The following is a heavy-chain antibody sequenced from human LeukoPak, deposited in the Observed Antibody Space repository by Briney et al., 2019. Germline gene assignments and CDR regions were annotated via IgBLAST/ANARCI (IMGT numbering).Heavy chain of an antibody. V-gene: IGHV1-69*13. CDR3: ARMRDILTGYYSWGLYSGLDY. D-gene: IGHD3-9*01. CDR1: GGTFSSYA. CDR2: IIPIFGTA. J-gene: IGHJ4*02. Sequence: SVKVSCKASGGTFSSYAISWVRQAPGQGLEWMGGIIPIFGTANYAQKFQGRVTITADESTSTAYMELSSLRSEDTAVYYCARMRDILTGYYSWGLYSGLDYWGQGTLVTVSS.